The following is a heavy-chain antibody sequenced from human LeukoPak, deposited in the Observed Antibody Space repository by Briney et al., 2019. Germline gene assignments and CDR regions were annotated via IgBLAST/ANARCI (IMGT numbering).Heavy chain of an antibody. V-gene: IGHV7-4-1*02. Sequence: ASVKVSCKASGYTFTSYAMNWVRQAPGQGLKWMGWINTNTGNPTYAQGFTGRFVFSLDTSVSTAYLQISSLKAEDTAVYYCARDLPPHAKEDTVGLLWGQGTLVTVSS. J-gene: IGHJ4*02. CDR3: ARDLPPHAKEDTVGLL. CDR1: GYTFTSYA. D-gene: IGHD5-18*01. CDR2: INTNTGNP.